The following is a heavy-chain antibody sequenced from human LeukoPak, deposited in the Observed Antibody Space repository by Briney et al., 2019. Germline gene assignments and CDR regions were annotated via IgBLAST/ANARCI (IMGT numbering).Heavy chain of an antibody. Sequence: GGSLRLSCAASGFTFSSYGMHWVRQAPGKGLEWVAVISYDGSNKYYADSVKGRFTISRDNSKNTLYLQMNSLRAEDTAVYYCAKEASLARRSYFDYWGQGTLVTVSS. J-gene: IGHJ4*02. D-gene: IGHD6-6*01. V-gene: IGHV3-30*18. CDR2: ISYDGSNK. CDR3: AKEASLARRSYFDY. CDR1: GFTFSSYG.